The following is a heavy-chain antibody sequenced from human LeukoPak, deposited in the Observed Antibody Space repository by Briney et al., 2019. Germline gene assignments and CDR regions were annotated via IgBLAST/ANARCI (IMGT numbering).Heavy chain of an antibody. V-gene: IGHV1-3*01. J-gene: IGHJ4*02. CDR1: GYTFTSYA. CDR3: AGSGQWHNTGYYFDY. Sequence: GASVKVSCKASGYTFTSYAMHWVRQAPGQRLEWMGWINAGKGNTKYSQKFQGRVTITRDTSASTAYMELSSLRSEDTAVYYCAGSGQWHNTGYYFDYWGQGTLVTVSS. D-gene: IGHD6-19*01. CDR2: INAGKGNT.